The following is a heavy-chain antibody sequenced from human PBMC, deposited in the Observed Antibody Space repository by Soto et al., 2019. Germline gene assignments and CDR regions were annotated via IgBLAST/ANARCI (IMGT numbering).Heavy chain of an antibody. J-gene: IGHJ3*02. V-gene: IGHV4-34*01. Sequence: QVQLQQWGAGLLKPSETLSLTCAVYGGSFSGYYWSWIRQPPGKGLEWIGEINHSGSTNYNPSLKSRVTISVDTSKNQFSLKLSSVTAADTAVYYCARGVANWGFRRAFDIWGQGTMVTVSS. D-gene: IGHD7-27*01. CDR1: GGSFSGYY. CDR2: INHSGST. CDR3: ARGVANWGFRRAFDI.